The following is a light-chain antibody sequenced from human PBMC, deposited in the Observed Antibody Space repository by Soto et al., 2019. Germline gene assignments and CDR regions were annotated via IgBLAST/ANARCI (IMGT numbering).Light chain of an antibody. J-gene: IGLJ1*01. CDR1: FXDVGPHDY. V-gene: IGLV2-14*03. Sequence: QSVLTQPASVSGSPGQSITISCTGSFXDVGPHDYVSWYQQHPGKAPKLVIYDVTNRPSGVSSRFSGSKSGNTASLTISGLQAEDEADYYCCSYTTSSTYVFGTGTKVTVL. CDR2: DVT. CDR3: CSYTTSSTYV.